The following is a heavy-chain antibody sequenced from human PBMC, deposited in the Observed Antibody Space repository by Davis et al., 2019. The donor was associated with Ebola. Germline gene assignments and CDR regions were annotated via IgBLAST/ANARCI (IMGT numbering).Heavy chain of an antibody. Sequence: PGGSLRLSCAASGFTFSSYAMTWVRQAPGKGLEWVSAISGSGGTTYYAGSVKGRFTISRDNAKNTLYLQMNSLRAEDTAVYYCVLQAAGNYYYYGMDVWGKGTTVTVSS. CDR2: ISGSGGTT. D-gene: IGHD6-13*01. CDR3: VLQAAGNYYYYGMDV. J-gene: IGHJ6*04. CDR1: GFTFSSYA. V-gene: IGHV3-23*01.